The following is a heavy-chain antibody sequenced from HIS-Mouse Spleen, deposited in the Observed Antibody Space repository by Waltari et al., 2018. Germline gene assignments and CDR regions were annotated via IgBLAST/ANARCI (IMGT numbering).Heavy chain of an antibody. CDR2: ISGSGGST. J-gene: IGHJ4*02. D-gene: IGHD2-8*01. CDR3: AKDPPIVLMVYAMNYFDY. Sequence: EVQLVESGGGLIQPGGSLRLSCAASGFTFSSYAMSWVRQAPGKGLEWVSAISGSGGSTYYADSVKGRFTISRDNSKNTLYLQMNSLRAEDTAVYYCAKDPPIVLMVYAMNYFDYWGQGTLVTVSS. CDR1: GFTFSSYA. V-gene: IGHV3-23*04.